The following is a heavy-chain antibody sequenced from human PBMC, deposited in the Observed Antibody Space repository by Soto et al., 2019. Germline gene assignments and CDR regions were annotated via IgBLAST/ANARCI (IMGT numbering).Heavy chain of an antibody. D-gene: IGHD3-3*01. V-gene: IGHV3-33*01. CDR3: ARGLWSGYYPDY. Sequence: QVQLVASGGGVVQPGRSLRLSCAASGFTFSSYGMHWVRQAPGKGLERVAVIWYDGSNKYYADSVKGRFTISRDNSKNTLYRHMNSLRAEDTAVYYCARGLWSGYYPDYWGQGTLVTVSS. CDR2: IWYDGSNK. J-gene: IGHJ4*02. CDR1: GFTFSSYG.